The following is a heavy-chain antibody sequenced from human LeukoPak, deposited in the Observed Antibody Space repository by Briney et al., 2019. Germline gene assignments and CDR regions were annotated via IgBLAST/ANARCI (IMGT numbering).Heavy chain of an antibody. V-gene: IGHV3-48*04. CDR3: AREGSAADDFDY. CDR2: ISTSSGTM. D-gene: IGHD2-2*01. CDR1: GFTFSNYG. J-gene: IGHJ4*02. Sequence: GGSLRLSCAASGFTFSNYGMHWVRQAPGKGLEWVSYISTSSGTMYYAGSVKGRFTISRDNAQNSLYLQMNSLTAEDTAVYYCAREGSAADDFDYWGQGTLVTVSS.